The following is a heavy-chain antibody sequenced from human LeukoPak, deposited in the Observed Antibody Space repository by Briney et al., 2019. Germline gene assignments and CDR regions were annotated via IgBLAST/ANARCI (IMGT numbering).Heavy chain of an antibody. CDR3: ARSSAWFHFDY. D-gene: IGHD6-19*01. CDR2: INPNTGST. V-gene: IGHV1-2*02. CDR1: GYSFTAYY. J-gene: IGHJ4*02. Sequence: ASVKVSCEASGYSFTAYYVHWVRQAPGQGLEWMGWINPNTGSTDYAQKFKGRVTVTRDTSISTAYMELSRLRSDDTAVYYCARSSAWFHFDYWGQGTLVTVSS.